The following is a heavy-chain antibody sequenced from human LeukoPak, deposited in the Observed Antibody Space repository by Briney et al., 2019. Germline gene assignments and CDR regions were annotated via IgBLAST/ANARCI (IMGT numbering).Heavy chain of an antibody. J-gene: IGHJ4*02. CDR2: IKEDGNRI. V-gene: IGHV3-7*01. Sequence: GGSLRLSCAASGFTFSSHYMNWVRQAPGKGLEWVANIKEDGNRIYYVDSVKGRFTISRENAKNSLYLQMSSLRAEDTAVYYCARGGWYYFEYWGQGVLVTVSS. CDR3: ARGGWYYFEY. CDR1: GFTFSSHY.